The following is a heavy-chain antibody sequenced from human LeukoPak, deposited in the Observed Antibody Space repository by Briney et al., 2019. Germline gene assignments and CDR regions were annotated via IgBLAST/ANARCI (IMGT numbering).Heavy chain of an antibody. V-gene: IGHV5-51*01. CDR3: ARHIEKYDSSGYYYEGAFDI. D-gene: IGHD3-22*01. CDR2: IYPGDSHT. Sequence: GESLRISCKGSGYSFTNYWIDWVRQMPGKGLEWMGIIYPGDSHTIYSPFFQGQVTISPDKSINTAYLQWSSLKASDTASYHCARHIEKYDSSGYYYEGAFDIWGQGTMVTVSS. CDR1: GYSFTNYW. J-gene: IGHJ3*02.